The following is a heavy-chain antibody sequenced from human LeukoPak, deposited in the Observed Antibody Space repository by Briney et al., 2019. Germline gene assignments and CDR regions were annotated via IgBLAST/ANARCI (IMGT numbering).Heavy chain of an antibody. CDR1: GGTFSSYA. Sequence: GASVKVSCKASGGTFSSYAISWVRQAPGQGLEWMGGIIPIFGTANYAQKFQGRVTITADESTSIAYMELSSLRSEDTAVYYCAMIIVGATGLDYWGQGTLVTVSS. CDR3: AMIIVGATGLDY. J-gene: IGHJ4*02. V-gene: IGHV1-69*13. D-gene: IGHD1-26*01. CDR2: IIPIFGTA.